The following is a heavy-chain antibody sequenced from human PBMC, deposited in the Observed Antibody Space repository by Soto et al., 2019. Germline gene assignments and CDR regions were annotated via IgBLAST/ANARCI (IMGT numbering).Heavy chain of an antibody. Sequence: PSETLSLTCNVSGGSISTYYWTWVRQSPEKGLEWIGYMYDNGNITYNPSLKSRVTISLDTSKNQFSLTLKSVTAADTAVYYCASGGNWFDPWGQGVLVTVSS. CDR3: ASGGNWFDP. V-gene: IGHV4-59*01. J-gene: IGHJ5*02. CDR1: GGSISTYY. D-gene: IGHD3-16*01. CDR2: MYDNGNI.